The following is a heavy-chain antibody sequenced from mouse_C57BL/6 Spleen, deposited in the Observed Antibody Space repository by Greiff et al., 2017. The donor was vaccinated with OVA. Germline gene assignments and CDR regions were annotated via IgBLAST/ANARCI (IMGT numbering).Heavy chain of an antibody. CDR3: ARDRYYGSSYDAMDY. Sequence: EVKLVESEGGLVQPGSSMKLSCTASGFTFSDYYMAWVRQVPEKGLEWVANINYDGSSTYYLDSLKSRFIISRDNAKNILYLQMSSLKSEDTATYYCARDRYYGSSYDAMDYWGQGTSVTVSS. CDR2: INYDGSST. V-gene: IGHV5-16*01. J-gene: IGHJ4*01. D-gene: IGHD1-1*01. CDR1: GFTFSDYY.